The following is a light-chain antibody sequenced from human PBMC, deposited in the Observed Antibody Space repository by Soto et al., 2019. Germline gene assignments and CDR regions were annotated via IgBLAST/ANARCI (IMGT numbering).Light chain of an antibody. Sequence: EIVLTQSPATLSLSPGERATLSCRASQSVSSYLAWYQQKPGQAPRLLIYDASNRATGIPARFSGSGSGKDFTLTISRLEPEHLAIYYCQQRSNWPPVTFGGGTKVEIK. CDR1: QSVSSY. J-gene: IGKJ4*01. V-gene: IGKV3-11*01. CDR3: QQRSNWPPVT. CDR2: DAS.